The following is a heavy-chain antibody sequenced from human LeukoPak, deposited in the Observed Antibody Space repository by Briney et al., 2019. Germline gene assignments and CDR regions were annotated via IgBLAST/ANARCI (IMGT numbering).Heavy chain of an antibody. D-gene: IGHD3-10*01. Sequence: SGTLSLTCTVSGDSISSYYWSWVRQPPGKELEWIGHIYHTGSTNYNPSLKSRVTISVDTPLNQFSLKVTSVTAADTAVYYCARQRTYYSPFDYWGQGTLVSVSS. V-gene: IGHV4-59*08. CDR1: GDSISSYY. CDR3: ARQRTYYSPFDY. CDR2: IYHTGST. J-gene: IGHJ4*02.